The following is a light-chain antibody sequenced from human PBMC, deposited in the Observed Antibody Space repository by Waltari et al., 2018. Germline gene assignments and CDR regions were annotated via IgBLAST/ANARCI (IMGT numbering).Light chain of an antibody. CDR1: SRDGRGYNL. CDR2: EGN. Sequence: QSALTQPASVSGSPGQSIPIPCTGTSRDGRGYNLVTLYQQHPRKAPKLIIYEGNKWPSGVSHRFAGSKSGNTASLTISGLQAEDEADYYCCSFAGSTTWVFGGGTTLTVL. V-gene: IGLV2-23*01. J-gene: IGLJ3*02. CDR3: CSFAGSTTWV.